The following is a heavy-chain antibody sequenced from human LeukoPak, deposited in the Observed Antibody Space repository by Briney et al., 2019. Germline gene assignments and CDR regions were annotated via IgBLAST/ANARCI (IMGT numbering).Heavy chain of an antibody. J-gene: IGHJ4*02. V-gene: IGHV4-34*01. CDR3: ARDYYGSGSYFDY. D-gene: IGHD3-10*01. CDR1: GGSFSGYY. Sequence: SETLSLTCAVYGGSFSGYYWSWIRQPPGKGLEWIGEINHSGSTNYNPSLKSRVTISVDTSKNQFSLKLSSVTAADTAVYYCARDYYGSGSYFDYWGQGTLVTVSS. CDR2: INHSGST.